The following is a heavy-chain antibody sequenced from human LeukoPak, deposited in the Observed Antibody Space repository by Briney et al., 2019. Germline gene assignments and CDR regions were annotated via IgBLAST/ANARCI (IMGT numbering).Heavy chain of an antibody. Sequence: GGSLRLSCAASGFTFSSFVMTWVRQAPGKGLEWVSSIGGSGGTTNYADSVKGRFTISRDNSKNTLYLQMNSLRAEDTAVYYCAKGDYYGSGSLDYWGQGTLVTVSS. D-gene: IGHD3-10*01. J-gene: IGHJ4*02. V-gene: IGHV3-23*01. CDR2: IGGSGGTT. CDR3: AKGDYYGSGSLDY. CDR1: GFTFSSFV.